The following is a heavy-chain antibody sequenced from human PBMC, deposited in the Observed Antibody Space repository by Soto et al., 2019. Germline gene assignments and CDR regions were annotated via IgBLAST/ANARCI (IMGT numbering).Heavy chain of an antibody. CDR2: ISAYNGNT. D-gene: IGHD5-12*01. J-gene: IGHJ5*02. V-gene: IGHV1-18*01. CDR1: GYTFTSYG. Sequence: GASVKVSCKASGYTFTSYGISWVRQAPGQGLEWMGWISAYNGNTNYAQKLQGRVTMTTDTSTSTAYMELRSLRSDDTAVYYCARVVDIVASNWFDPWGQGTLVTVSS. CDR3: ARVVDIVASNWFDP.